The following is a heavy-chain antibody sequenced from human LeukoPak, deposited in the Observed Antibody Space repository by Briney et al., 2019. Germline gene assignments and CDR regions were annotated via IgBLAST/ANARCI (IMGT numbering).Heavy chain of an antibody. J-gene: IGHJ4*02. CDR2: IYYSGST. CDR1: GGSISSYY. Sequence: KPSETLSLTCTVSGGSISSYYWSWIRQPPGKGLEWIGYIYYSGSTNYNPSLKSRVTISVDTSKNQFSLKLSSVTAADTAVYYCARGKYYYDSSGYYGPAYYFDYWGQGTLVTVSS. CDR3: ARGKYYYDSSGYYGPAYYFDY. V-gene: IGHV4-59*01. D-gene: IGHD3-22*01.